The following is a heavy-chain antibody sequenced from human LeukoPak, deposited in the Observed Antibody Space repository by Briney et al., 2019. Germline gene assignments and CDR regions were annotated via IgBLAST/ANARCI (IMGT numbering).Heavy chain of an antibody. D-gene: IGHD3-10*01. CDR1: GFTFSDYY. CDR2: ISSSGSTI. CDR3: ASTLFPYYYGSGSYGRLDY. Sequence: SGGSLRLSCAASGFTFSDYYMSWIRQAPGKGLEWVSYISSSGSTIYYADSVKGRFAISRDNAKNSLYLQMNSLTAEDTAVYYCASTLFPYYYGSGSYGRLDYWGQGTLVTVSS. J-gene: IGHJ4*02. V-gene: IGHV3-11*01.